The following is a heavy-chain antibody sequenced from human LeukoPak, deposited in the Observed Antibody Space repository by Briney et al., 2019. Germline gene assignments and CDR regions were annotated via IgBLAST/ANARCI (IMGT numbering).Heavy chain of an antibody. CDR1: SGTFSGYY. CDR3: AKSNGYGLIDI. CDR2: IFYTGST. J-gene: IGHJ3*02. D-gene: IGHD3-10*01. V-gene: IGHV4-34*12. Sequence: TSETLSLTCGVYSGTFSGYYWSWIRQSPGEGLEWIGNIFYTGSTYYSPSLKSRVTISLDTSRNQFSLRLNSVTAADTAVYYCAKSNGYGLIDIWGQGTMVTVSS.